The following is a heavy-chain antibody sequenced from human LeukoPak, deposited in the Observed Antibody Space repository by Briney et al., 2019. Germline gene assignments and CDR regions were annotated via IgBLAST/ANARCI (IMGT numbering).Heavy chain of an antibody. Sequence: PSESLSLTCTVSGYSISSDYCWGWIRQPPGKGLEWIGTLFNSGSTYYNPSLKSRVSILGDTSKNQFSLKVNSVTAADTAVYYCVRDSGTTVRGIIGFWGQGTLVTVSS. D-gene: IGHD3-10*01. J-gene: IGHJ4*02. CDR3: VRDSGTTVRGIIGF. CDR1: GYSISSDYC. V-gene: IGHV4-38-2*02. CDR2: LFNSGST.